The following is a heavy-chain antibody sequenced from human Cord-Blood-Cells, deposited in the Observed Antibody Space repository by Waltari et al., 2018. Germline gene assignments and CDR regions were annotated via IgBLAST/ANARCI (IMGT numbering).Heavy chain of an antibody. CDR2: INHRGST. CDR3: ARGYCSSTSCYTRRGNYFDY. V-gene: IGHV4-34*01. J-gene: IGHJ4*02. CDR1: GGSFSGYY. Sequence: QVQLQQWGAGLLKPSETLSLTCAVYGGSFSGYYWIWIRQPPGKGLEWIGEINHRGSTNYNPSLKSRVTISVDTSKNQLSPKLSSETAADTAVYYCARGYCSSTSCYTRRGNYFDYWGQGTLVTVSS. D-gene: IGHD2-2*02.